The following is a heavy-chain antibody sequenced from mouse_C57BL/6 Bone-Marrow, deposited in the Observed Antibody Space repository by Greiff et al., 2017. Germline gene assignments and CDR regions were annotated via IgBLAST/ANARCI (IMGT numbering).Heavy chain of an antibody. D-gene: IGHD2-2*01. CDR2: IDPSDSNT. CDR1: GYTFTSYW. Sequence: QVQLQQPGAELVKPGASVKLSCKASGYTFTSYWMQWVKQRPGQGLEWIGEIDPSDSNTNYNQKFKGKATLTVDTSSSTAYMQLRSLTSEDSAVSYWARGLRRRRTCFAYCDRGPRVTVTA. CDR3: ARGLRRRRTCFAY. V-gene: IGHV1-50*01. J-gene: IGHJ3*01.